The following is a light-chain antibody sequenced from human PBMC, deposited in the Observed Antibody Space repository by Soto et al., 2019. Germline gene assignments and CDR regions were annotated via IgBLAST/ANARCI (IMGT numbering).Light chain of an antibody. J-gene: IGKJ4*01. CDR2: DAS. Sequence: EIVLTQSPATLSLSPGDRATLSCRASQTVSSYLAWYQQQPGQAPRLLIYDASSRATGIPARFSGSGAGTDFTLTITILEPEDFAVYYRQHGSAWPYTFGGGTKVEIK. V-gene: IGKV3-11*01. CDR3: QHGSAWPYT. CDR1: QTVSSY.